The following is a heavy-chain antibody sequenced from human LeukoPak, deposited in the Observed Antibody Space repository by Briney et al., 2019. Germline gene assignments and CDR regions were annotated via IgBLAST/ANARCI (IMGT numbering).Heavy chain of an antibody. CDR3: ARMIEMTTVTDDAFDI. J-gene: IGHJ3*02. Sequence: ASVKVSCKASGYTFTGYYMHWVRQAPGQGLEWMGWINPSSGGTNYAQKLQGRVTMTRDTSISTAYMELSRLRSDDTAVYYCARMIEMTTVTDDAFDIWGQGTMVTVSS. V-gene: IGHV1-2*02. CDR1: GYTFTGYY. CDR2: INPSSGGT. D-gene: IGHD4-17*01.